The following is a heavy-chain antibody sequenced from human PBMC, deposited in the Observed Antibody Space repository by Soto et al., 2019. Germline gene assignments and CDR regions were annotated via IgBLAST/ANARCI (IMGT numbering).Heavy chain of an antibody. D-gene: IGHD2-15*01. CDR1: GFTFSSYA. V-gene: IGHV3-30*09. CDR3: ARMGLLHGMDV. CDR2: ISYDGSNK. Sequence: QVQVVESGGGVVQPGRSLRLSCAASGFTFSSYAMHWVRHAPGKGLEWVALISYDGSNKYYADSVKGRFAISRDNSKNTLYLQMNSLRAEDTAVYYCARMGLLHGMDVWGQGNTVTVSS. J-gene: IGHJ6*02.